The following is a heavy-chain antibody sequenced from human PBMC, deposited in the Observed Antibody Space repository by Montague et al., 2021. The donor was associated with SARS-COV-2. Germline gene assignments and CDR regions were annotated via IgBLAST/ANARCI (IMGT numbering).Heavy chain of an antibody. CDR3: ARGNDDYVWGSLGPFDP. J-gene: IGHJ5*02. CDR2: IYSGGST. CDR1: GFTVSSNY. V-gene: IGHV3-53*04. Sequence: SLRLSCAASGFTVSSNYMSWVRQAPGKGLEWVSVIYSGGSTYYADSVKGRFTISRHNSKNTLYLQMNSLRAEDTAVYYCARGNDDYVWGSLGPFDPWGQGTRVTVSS. D-gene: IGHD3-16*01.